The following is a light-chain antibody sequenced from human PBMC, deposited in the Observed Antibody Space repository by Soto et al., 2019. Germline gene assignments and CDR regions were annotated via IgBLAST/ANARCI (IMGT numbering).Light chain of an antibody. CDR2: AAS. CDR3: QQADTFPLT. CDR1: QSISNW. J-gene: IGKJ4*01. V-gene: IGKV1-12*01. Sequence: DIQMTQSPSSVSASVGDRVTITCRASQSISNWLAWYQQKPGKAPKLLIYAASSVQSGVPPRVSGSGSGTDFTRTVSSLLPEDCATYLCQQADTFPLTFGGGTKVEIK.